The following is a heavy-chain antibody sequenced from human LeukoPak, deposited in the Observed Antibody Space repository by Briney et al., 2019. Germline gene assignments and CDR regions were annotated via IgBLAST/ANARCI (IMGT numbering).Heavy chain of an antibody. Sequence: SSETLSLTCTVSGFSISSGYYWAWIRQPPGKGLEWIGSVYHTGGTYYNPSLKSRVTISVDTSRNQFSLRLSSVTAADTAVYYCAREEGATQDANWGQGTLVLLSS. J-gene: IGHJ4*02. CDR1: GFSISSGYY. CDR2: VYHTGGT. V-gene: IGHV4-38-2*02. D-gene: IGHD1-26*01. CDR3: AREEGATQDAN.